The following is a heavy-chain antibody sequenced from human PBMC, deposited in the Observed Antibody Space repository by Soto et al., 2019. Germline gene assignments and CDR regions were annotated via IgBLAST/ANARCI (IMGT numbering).Heavy chain of an antibody. D-gene: IGHD6-13*01. Sequence: GGSLRLSCAASGFTFSSYSMNWVRQAPGKGLEWVSSISSSSSYIYYADSVKGRFTISRDNAKNSLYLQMNSLRAEDTAVYYCARGHSSTRSWFDPWGQGTLVTVSS. CDR3: ARGHSSTRSWFDP. CDR1: GFTFSSYS. J-gene: IGHJ5*02. V-gene: IGHV3-21*01. CDR2: ISSSSSYI.